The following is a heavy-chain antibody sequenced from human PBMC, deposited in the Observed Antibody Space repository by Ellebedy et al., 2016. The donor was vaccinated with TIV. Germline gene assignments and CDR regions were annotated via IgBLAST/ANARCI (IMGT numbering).Heavy chain of an antibody. J-gene: IGHJ5*02. CDR1: GFTFSKYG. CDR2: TSGSSNTK. V-gene: IGHV3-48*04. CDR3: ARNGYCTPSNCRSYNWFDP. D-gene: IGHD2-8*01. Sequence: GESLKISCVASGFTFSKYGMNWVRQAPGKGLEWVLFTSGSSNTKDYADSVKGRFTVSRDNAKNSLYLQMNSLTVDDTAEYYCARNGYCTPSNCRSYNWFDPWGQGTLVTVSS.